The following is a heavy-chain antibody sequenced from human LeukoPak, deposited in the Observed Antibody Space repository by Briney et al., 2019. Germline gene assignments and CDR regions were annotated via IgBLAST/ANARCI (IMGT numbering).Heavy chain of an antibody. V-gene: IGHV1-2*02. CDR2: INPNSGDT. Sequence: GASVKVSCKASGYTFTGSYIHRVRQAPGQGLEWMGWINPNSGDTNYAQKFQGRVTMTRDTSISTAYMELSSLKSDDTAVYYCARAKRESSTMCYGAWGQGTLVTVSS. D-gene: IGHD2-2*01. CDR3: ARAKRESSTMCYGA. J-gene: IGHJ5*02. CDR1: GYTFTGSY.